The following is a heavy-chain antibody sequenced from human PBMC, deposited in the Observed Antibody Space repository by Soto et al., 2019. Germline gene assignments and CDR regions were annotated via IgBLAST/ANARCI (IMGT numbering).Heavy chain of an antibody. J-gene: IGHJ3*01. CDR2: ISDPGTST. Sequence: GGSLRLSCAASGFTFGNYAMNWVRQAPGKGLEWISSISDPGTSTYYANSVKGRFSMSRDNSKNTPFLQMNRLRADDTAVYFCAKSLVTPSDAFDLWGRGTLVTVSS. CDR1: GFTFGNYA. D-gene: IGHD2-21*02. V-gene: IGHV3-23*01. CDR3: AKSLVTPSDAFDL.